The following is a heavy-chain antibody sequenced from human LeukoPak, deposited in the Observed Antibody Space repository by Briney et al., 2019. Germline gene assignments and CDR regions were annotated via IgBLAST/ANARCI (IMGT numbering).Heavy chain of an antibody. V-gene: IGHV1-46*01. J-gene: IGHJ1*01. D-gene: IGHD2-21*01. CDR2: INPSGGST. Sequence: GASVKVSCKASGYTFTSYYMHWVRQAPGQGLEWMGIINPSGGSTSYAQKFQGRVTMTRDMSTSTVYMELSSLRSEDTAVHYCARDKVVIAIRYYFQHWGQGTLVTVSS. CDR3: ARDKVVIAIRYYFQH. CDR1: GYTFTSYY.